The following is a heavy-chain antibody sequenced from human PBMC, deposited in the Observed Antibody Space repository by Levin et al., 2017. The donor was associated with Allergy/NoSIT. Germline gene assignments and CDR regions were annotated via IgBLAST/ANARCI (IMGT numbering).Heavy chain of an antibody. J-gene: IGHJ6*03. CDR2: LWYDGSNK. D-gene: IGHD1-1*01. Sequence: GGSLRLSCAASGFTFSSYGMQWVRLAPGKGLEWVAVLWYDGSNKHYADSVKGRFTISRDNSKNTLYLQMNSLRPEDTAVYYCARVEGHSAQPGYFYYCMDVWGKGPTVTVSS. CDR1: GFTFSSYG. V-gene: IGHV3-33*01. CDR3: ARVEGHSAQPGYFYYCMDV.